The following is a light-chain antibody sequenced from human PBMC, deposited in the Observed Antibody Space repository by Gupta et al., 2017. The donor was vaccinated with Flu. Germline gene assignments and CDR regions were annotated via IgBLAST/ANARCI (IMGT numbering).Light chain of an antibody. V-gene: IGKV3-11*01. CDR3: QQRSNWLTWS. Sequence: EIVLTQSPATLSLSPGERATLSCRASQSVSSSLAWYQQKPGKAPRLLIYDASNRATGIPARFSGSGSGPDFTLTISSLEPEDFAAYYCQQRSNWLTWSFGQGTKVEIK. CDR2: DAS. CDR1: QSVSSS. J-gene: IGKJ1*01.